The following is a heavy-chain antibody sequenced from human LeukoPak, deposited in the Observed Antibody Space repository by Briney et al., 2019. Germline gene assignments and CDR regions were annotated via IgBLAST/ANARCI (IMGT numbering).Heavy chain of an antibody. Sequence: ASVKVSCKASGYTFTDYDISWVRQAPGQGLEWMGWINAYNGNTNYTQMLQDRVTMTTDTSTSTAYMELRSLRSDDTAVYYCARVLKGSGVYGMDVWGQGTTVTVSS. CDR3: ARVLKGSGVYGMDV. V-gene: IGHV1-18*01. J-gene: IGHJ6*02. D-gene: IGHD3-10*01. CDR1: GYTFTDYD. CDR2: INAYNGNT.